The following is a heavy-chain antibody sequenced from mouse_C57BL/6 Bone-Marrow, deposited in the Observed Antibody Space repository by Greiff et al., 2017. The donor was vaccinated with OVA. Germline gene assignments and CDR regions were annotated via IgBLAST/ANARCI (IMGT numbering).Heavy chain of an antibody. CDR2: IDPSDRYT. V-gene: IGHV1-69*01. D-gene: IGHD1-1*01. Sequence: VQLKQPGAELVMPGASVKLSCKASGYTFTSYWMHWVKQRPGQGLEWIGLIDPSDRYTNYTQKFKGKSTLTVDKSSSTAYKQISSLTSEDSAVYCCARFLLRGHSDYWGQGTTLTVSS. CDR3: ARFLLRGHSDY. CDR1: GYTFTSYW. J-gene: IGHJ2*01.